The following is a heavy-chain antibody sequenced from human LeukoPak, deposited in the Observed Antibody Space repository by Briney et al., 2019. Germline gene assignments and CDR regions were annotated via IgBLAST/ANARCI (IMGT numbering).Heavy chain of an antibody. V-gene: IGHV1-2*06. CDR3: AVLAVGIAARPTDY. D-gene: IGHD6-6*01. CDR2: INPNSGGT. CDR1: GYTFTGYY. Sequence: ASVKVSCKASGYTFTGYYMHWVRQAPGQGLEWMGRINPNSGGTNYAQKFQGRVTMTRDTSISTAYMELSRLRSDDTAVYYCAVLAVGIAARPTDYWGQGTLVTVPS. J-gene: IGHJ4*02.